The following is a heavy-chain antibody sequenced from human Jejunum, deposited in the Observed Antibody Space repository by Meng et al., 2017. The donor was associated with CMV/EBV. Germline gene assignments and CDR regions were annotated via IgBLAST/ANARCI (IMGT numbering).Heavy chain of an antibody. CDR3: ARALAEYYYDSSGWEPNYFDY. Sequence: YAISWMRQAPGQGLEGMGGIIPIFGTANYAQKFQGRVTITTDESTSTAYMELSSLRSEDTAVYYWARALAEYYYDSSGWEPNYFDYWGQGTLVTVSS. CDR1: YA. V-gene: IGHV1-69*05. J-gene: IGHJ4*02. D-gene: IGHD3-22*01. CDR2: IIPIFGTA.